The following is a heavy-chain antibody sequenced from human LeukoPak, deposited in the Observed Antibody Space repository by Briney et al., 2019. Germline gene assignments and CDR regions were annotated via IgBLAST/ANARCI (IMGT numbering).Heavy chain of an antibody. J-gene: IGHJ4*02. Sequence: PSDTLSLTCTVSGGSISSYYWSWIRQPARKGLEWIGRIYTSVSTNYNPSLKSRVTMSVDTSKNQFSLKLSSVTAADTAVYYCARGGPYSSGWYGFDYWGQGTLVTVSS. V-gene: IGHV4-4*07. CDR3: ARGGPYSSGWYGFDY. CDR1: GGSISSYY. D-gene: IGHD6-19*01. CDR2: IYTSVST.